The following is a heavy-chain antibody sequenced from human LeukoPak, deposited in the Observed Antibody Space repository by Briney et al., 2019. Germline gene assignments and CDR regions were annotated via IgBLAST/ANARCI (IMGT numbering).Heavy chain of an antibody. J-gene: IGHJ4*02. D-gene: IGHD5-18*01. Sequence: SQTLSLTSAISGDSVSSNSAAWNWIRQSPSSGLEWRGRTYYRSKWYNDYAVSVKSRITINPDTSKNQFSLQLNSVTPEDTAVYYCARGGYTATDYWGQGTLVTVSS. CDR3: ARGGYTATDY. CDR1: GDSVSSNSAA. V-gene: IGHV6-1*01. CDR2: TYYRSKWYN.